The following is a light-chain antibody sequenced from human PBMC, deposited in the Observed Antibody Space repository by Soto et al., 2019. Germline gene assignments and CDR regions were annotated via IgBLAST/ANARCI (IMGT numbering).Light chain of an antibody. J-gene: IGKJ4*01. CDR2: AVS. V-gene: IGKV1-39*01. CDR3: QPTSSTPLT. Sequence: DIQMTQSPSSLSASVGDRVTITCRASQSISRYLNWYQQKPGKAPKLLIYAVSSLLSGVPSRFSGSGSGTDFTLTISILQPEDFATYYCQPTSSTPLTFGGGTKVEIK. CDR1: QSISRY.